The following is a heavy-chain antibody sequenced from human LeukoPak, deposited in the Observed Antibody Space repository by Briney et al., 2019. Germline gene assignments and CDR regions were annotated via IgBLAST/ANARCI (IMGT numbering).Heavy chain of an antibody. CDR2: ISAYNGNT. D-gene: IGHD2-2*01. CDR1: GYTFTSYG. CDR3: ARVETDIVVVPATLGLRNYYYYYMDV. J-gene: IGHJ6*03. Sequence: GASVKVSCKASGYTFTSYGISWVRQAPGQGLEWMGWISAYNGNTNYAQKLQGRVTMTTDTSTSTAYIELRSLRSDDTAVYYCARVETDIVVVPATLGLRNYYYYYMDVWGKGTTVTVSS. V-gene: IGHV1-18*01.